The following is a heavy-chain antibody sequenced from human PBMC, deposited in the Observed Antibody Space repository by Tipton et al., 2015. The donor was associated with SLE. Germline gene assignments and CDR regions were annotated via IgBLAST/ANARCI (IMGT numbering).Heavy chain of an antibody. D-gene: IGHD1-26*01. CDR3: TRPPLYSGSVLGY. Sequence: SLRLSCAASGFTFSSYAMTWVRQGPGKGLEWVSGISGSGDNTYYADSVKGRFTISRDNSANTLFLQMNSLRAEDTAVYYCTRPPLYSGSVLGYWGQGTLVTVSS. CDR1: GFTFSSYA. V-gene: IGHV3-23*01. J-gene: IGHJ4*02. CDR2: ISGSGDNT.